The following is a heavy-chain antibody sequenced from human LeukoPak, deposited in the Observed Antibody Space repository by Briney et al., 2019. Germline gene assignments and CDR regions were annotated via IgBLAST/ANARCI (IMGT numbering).Heavy chain of an antibody. D-gene: IGHD5-18*01. J-gene: IGHJ6*02. V-gene: IGHV4-59*08. CDR2: IYYSGST. CDR1: GGSISSYY. CDR3: ARGYSGYYYGMDV. Sequence: NPSETLSLTCTVSGGSISSYYWSWIRQPPGKGLEWIGYIYYSGSTNYNPSLKSRVTISVDTSKNQFSLKLSSVTAADTAVYYCARGYSGYYYGMDVWGQGTTVTVSS.